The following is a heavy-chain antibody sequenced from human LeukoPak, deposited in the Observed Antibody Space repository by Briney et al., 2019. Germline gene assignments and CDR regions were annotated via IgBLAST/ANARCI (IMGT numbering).Heavy chain of an antibody. V-gene: IGHV5-51*01. CDR3: TRSPGDSSGYVDY. CDR1: GYSFTSYW. J-gene: IGHJ4*02. Sequence: GESLKISCKGSGYSFTSYWIGWVRQMPGKGLEWMGIIYPGDSDTRYSPSFQGQVTISADKSISTAYLQWSSLKASDTAMYFCTRSPGDSSGYVDYWGQGTLVTVSS. D-gene: IGHD3-22*01. CDR2: IYPGDSDT.